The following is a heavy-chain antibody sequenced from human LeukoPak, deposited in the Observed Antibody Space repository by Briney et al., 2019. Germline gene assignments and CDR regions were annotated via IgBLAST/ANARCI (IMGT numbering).Heavy chain of an antibody. CDR2: IIGSSGST. D-gene: IGHD5-12*01. CDR1: GFTFDDYA. V-gene: IGHV3-23*01. J-gene: IGHJ4*02. CDR3: AKGGYDYVEVAYFDY. Sequence: QSGGSLRLSCTASGFTFDDYAMSWVRQAPGKGLEWVSTIIGSSGSTFYADSVKGRFTISKDTSKNTLYLHMSSLRADDTAVYYCAKGGYDYVEVAYFDYWGQGTLVTVSS.